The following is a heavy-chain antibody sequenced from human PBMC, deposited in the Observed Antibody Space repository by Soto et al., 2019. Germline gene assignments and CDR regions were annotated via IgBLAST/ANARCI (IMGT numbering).Heavy chain of an antibody. CDR3: ERDRPPDF. CDR1: GYTFTGYY. D-gene: IGHD6-6*01. V-gene: IGHV1-2*02. CDR2: INPNTGGT. Sequence: ASVKVSCKACGYTFTGYYMHWVRQAPGQGLEWMGWINPNTGGTNYAQNFQGRVTMTRDTSISTAYMELSRLTSDDTAAYYCERDRPPDFWGQGTPVTVS. J-gene: IGHJ4*02.